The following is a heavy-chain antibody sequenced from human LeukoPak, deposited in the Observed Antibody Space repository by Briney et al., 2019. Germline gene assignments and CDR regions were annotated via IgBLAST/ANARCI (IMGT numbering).Heavy chain of an antibody. D-gene: IGHD4-23*01. J-gene: IGHJ4*02. Sequence: PVGSLRLSCAASGFTLSIHGMSSGREAPGKGLEWVSAISGSESGACYADSVKGRFTNYRDNSKNTLYLQMSALRAEDTAVYYCAKRSDYGGNWNYFDYWGQGTLVTVSS. CDR2: ISGSESGA. V-gene: IGHV3-23*01. CDR3: AKRSDYGGNWNYFDY. CDR1: GFTLSIHG.